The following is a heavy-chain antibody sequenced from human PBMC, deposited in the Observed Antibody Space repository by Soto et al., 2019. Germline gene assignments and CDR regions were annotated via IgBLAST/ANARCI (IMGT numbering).Heavy chain of an antibody. CDR3: ARAYSGSYIRAFDY. Sequence: ASVKVSFKASGYTLTNYAISWVRQAPGQGLEWMGIINPSGGSTSYAQKFQGRVTMTRDTSTSTVYMELSSLRSEDTAVYYCARAYSGSYIRAFDYWGQGTLVTVSS. D-gene: IGHD1-26*01. V-gene: IGHV1-46*03. J-gene: IGHJ4*02. CDR2: INPSGGST. CDR1: GYTLTNYA.